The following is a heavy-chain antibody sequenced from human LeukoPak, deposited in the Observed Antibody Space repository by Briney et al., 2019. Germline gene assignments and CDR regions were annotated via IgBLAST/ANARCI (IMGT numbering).Heavy chain of an antibody. J-gene: IGHJ4*02. CDR1: GFTFSSYA. Sequence: GRSLRLSCAASGFTFSSYAMHWVRQAPGKGLEWVAVISYDGSNKYYADSVKGRFTISRDNSKNTLYLQMNSLRAEDTAVYYCAREPSIAAAGDWGQGTLVTVSS. V-gene: IGHV3-30*04. D-gene: IGHD6-13*01. CDR3: AREPSIAAAGD. CDR2: ISYDGSNK.